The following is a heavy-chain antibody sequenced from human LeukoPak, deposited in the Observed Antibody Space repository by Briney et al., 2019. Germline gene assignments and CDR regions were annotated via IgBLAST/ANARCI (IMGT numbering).Heavy chain of an antibody. J-gene: IGHJ6*02. Sequence: ASVKVSCKASGYTFTSYGISWVRQAPGQGLEWMGWISAYNGNTNYAQKLQGRVTITADKSTSTAYMELSSLRSEDTAVYYCARLGYYYGSGSPRDVWGQGTTVTVSS. V-gene: IGHV1-18*01. CDR3: ARLGYYYGSGSPRDV. D-gene: IGHD3-10*01. CDR1: GYTFTSYG. CDR2: ISAYNGNT.